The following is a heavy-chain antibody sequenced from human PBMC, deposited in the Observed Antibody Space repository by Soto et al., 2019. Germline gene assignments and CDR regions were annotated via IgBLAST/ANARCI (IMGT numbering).Heavy chain of an antibody. CDR2: INPSGGST. J-gene: IGHJ6*02. CDR3: ARVALPFYDFWSGHLGEGMDV. D-gene: IGHD3-3*01. CDR1: GFTFTSYY. V-gene: IGHV1-46*01. Sequence: VSCKASGFTFTSYYMHWVRQAPGQGLEWMGIINPSGGSTSYAQKFQGRVTMTRDTSTSTVYMELSSLRSEDTAVYYCARVALPFYDFWSGHLGEGMDVWGQGTTVTSP.